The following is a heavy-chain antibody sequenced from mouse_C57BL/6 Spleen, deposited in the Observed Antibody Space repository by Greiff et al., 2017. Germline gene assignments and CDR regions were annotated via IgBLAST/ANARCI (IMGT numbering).Heavy chain of an antibody. CDR1: GYSITSGYY. J-gene: IGHJ1*03. Sequence: EVQLVESGPGLVKPSQSLSLTCPVTGYSITSGYYWNWIRQFPGNKLEWMGYISYDGSNNYNPSLKNRISITRDTSKNQFFLKLNSVTTEDTATYYCAREYYYGYFGVWGTGTTVTVSS. V-gene: IGHV3-6*01. D-gene: IGHD1-1*01. CDR3: AREYYYGYFGV. CDR2: ISYDGSN.